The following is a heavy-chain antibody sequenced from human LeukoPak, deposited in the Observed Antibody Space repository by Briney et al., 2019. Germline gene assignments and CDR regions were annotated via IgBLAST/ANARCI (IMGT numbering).Heavy chain of an antibody. V-gene: IGHV4-39*01. CDR2: IYYSSST. CDR3: AIHHVATAMVPYYYYGMDV. J-gene: IGHJ6*02. D-gene: IGHD5-18*01. Sequence: SDTLSLTCTVSGGSISSSSYYWGRIRQTPGKGLERIGSIYYSSSTYYNPSLKGRVPISVATSKNHFSLKLSSVNAADMAVYYSAIHHVATAMVPYYYYGMDVWGQGTTVTVSS. CDR1: GGSISSSSYY.